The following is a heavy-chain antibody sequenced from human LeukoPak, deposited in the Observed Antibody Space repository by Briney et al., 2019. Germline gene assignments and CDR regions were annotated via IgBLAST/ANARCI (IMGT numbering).Heavy chain of an antibody. D-gene: IGHD6-13*01. V-gene: IGHV4-38-2*01. Sequence: SETLSLTCAVSGYSISSGYYWGRIRQPPGKGLEWIGSIYHSGSTYYNPSLKSRVTISVDTSKNQFSLKLSSVTAADTAVYYCATIIAAAGIFGYWGQGTLVTVSS. J-gene: IGHJ4*02. CDR1: GYSISSGYY. CDR2: IYHSGST. CDR3: ATIIAAAGIFGY.